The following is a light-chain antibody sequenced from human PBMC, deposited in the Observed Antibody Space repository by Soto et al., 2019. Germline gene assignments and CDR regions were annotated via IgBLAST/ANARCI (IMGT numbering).Light chain of an antibody. J-gene: IGKJ4*01. CDR3: QQYNSYSPVT. CDR1: QSIHSY. V-gene: IGKV1-5*03. CDR2: KAS. Sequence: DIQMTQSPSTLSASVGDRVTITCRASQSIHSYLAWYQQKPGKAPKLLIYKASSLESGVPSRFSGSGSGTEFTLTISSLQPDDFATYSCQQYNSYSPVTFGGGTKVEIK.